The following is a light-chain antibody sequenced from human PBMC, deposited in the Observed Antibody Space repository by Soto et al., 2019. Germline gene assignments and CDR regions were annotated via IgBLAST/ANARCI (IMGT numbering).Light chain of an antibody. J-gene: IGLJ1*01. V-gene: IGLV2-8*01. Sequence: QSVLTQPPSASGSPGQSVTISCTGTSSDVGGFNYVSWYQQYPGKAPKLLLYAVSERPSGVPDRFSGSKSGNTASLTVSGLQAEDEADYYCSSYAGSNNFVFGTGTQLTVL. CDR3: SSYAGSNNFV. CDR1: SSDVGGFNY. CDR2: AVS.